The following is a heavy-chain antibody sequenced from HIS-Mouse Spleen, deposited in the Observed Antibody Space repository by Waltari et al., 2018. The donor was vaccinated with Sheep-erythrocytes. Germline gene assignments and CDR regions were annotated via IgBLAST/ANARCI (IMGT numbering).Heavy chain of an antibody. V-gene: IGHV4-38-2*02. J-gene: IGHJ4*02. Sequence: VQLQESGPGLVKPSETLSLTCTVSGYSISSGYYWGWIRQPPGKGLEGVGSIYHSGSTYYHPSLKSRVTISVDTSKNQFSLKLSSVTAADTAVYYCARDRLVAAAGFDYWGQGTLVTVSS. D-gene: IGHD6-13*01. CDR2: IYHSGST. CDR1: GYSISSGYY. CDR3: ARDRLVAAAGFDY.